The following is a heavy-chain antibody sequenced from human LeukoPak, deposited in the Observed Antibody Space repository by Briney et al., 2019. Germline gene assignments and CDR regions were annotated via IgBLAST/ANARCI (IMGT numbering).Heavy chain of an antibody. CDR3: AKVLRYFIVGASVDY. CDR1: GFTFSSYG. D-gene: IGHD1-26*01. J-gene: IGHJ4*02. V-gene: IGHV3-30*02. Sequence: GGSLRLSCAASGFTFSSYGMHWVRQAPGKGLEWVAFIRYDGSNKYYADSVKGRFTISRDNSKNTLYLQMNSLRAEDTAVYYCAKVLRYFIVGASVDYWGQGTLVTVSS. CDR2: IRYDGSNK.